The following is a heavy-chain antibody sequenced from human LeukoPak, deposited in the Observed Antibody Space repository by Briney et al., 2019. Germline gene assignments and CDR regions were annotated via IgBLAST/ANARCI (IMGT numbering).Heavy chain of an antibody. CDR3: ARGLKQLVARQIPPNWFDP. CDR2: INHSGST. D-gene: IGHD6-6*01. Sequence: SETLSLTCAVYGGSFSGYYWSWIRQPPGKGLEWIGEINHSGSTNYNPSLKSRVTISVDTSKNQFSLKLSSVTAADTAVYYCARGLKQLVARQIPPNWFDPWGQGTLVTVSS. V-gene: IGHV4-34*01. CDR1: GGSFSGYY. J-gene: IGHJ5*02.